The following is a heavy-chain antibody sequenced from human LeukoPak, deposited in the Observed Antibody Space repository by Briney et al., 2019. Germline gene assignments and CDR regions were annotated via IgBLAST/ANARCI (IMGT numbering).Heavy chain of an antibody. Sequence: SETLSLTCTVSGGSISSYYWSWIRQPPGKGLEWIGRIYTSGSTNYNPSLKSRLTMSVDTSKNQFSLKLSSVTAADTAVYYCARVIIVSAGYYFDYWGQGTLVTVSS. V-gene: IGHV4-4*07. CDR1: GGSISSYY. J-gene: IGHJ4*02. D-gene: IGHD6-13*01. CDR2: IYTSGST. CDR3: ARVIIVSAGYYFDY.